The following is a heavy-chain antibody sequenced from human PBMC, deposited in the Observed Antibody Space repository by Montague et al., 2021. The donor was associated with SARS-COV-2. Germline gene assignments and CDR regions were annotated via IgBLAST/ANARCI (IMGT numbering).Heavy chain of an antibody. Sequence: SETLSLTCTVSGVSISSYYWCWIRHPPPQGLEWIGYVHYSGKSKSYPSPHNPISISLDASKNQYYLSLTSVTSAAAAVYYCACHHISTMYGYSWFDPWGRGTLVTVSS. CDR2: VHYSGKS. J-gene: IGHJ5*02. V-gene: IGHV4-59*01. CDR1: GVSISSYY. D-gene: IGHD1-14*01. CDR3: ACHHISTMYGYSWFDP.